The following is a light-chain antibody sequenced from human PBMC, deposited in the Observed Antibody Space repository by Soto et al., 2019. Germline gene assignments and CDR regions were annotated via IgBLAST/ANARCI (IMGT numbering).Light chain of an antibody. J-gene: IGLJ1*01. V-gene: IGLV2-14*01. CDR2: EVS. CDR1: NSDVGIYDF. Sequence: QSVLTQPASVSGTPGQSITISCTGSNSDVGIYDFVSWYQQHPGRAPKLIVSEVSHRPSGVSNRFSGSKSGNTASLTISGLQSEDEADYYCISYTSDDVRYVFGTGTKVTVL. CDR3: ISYTSDDVRYV.